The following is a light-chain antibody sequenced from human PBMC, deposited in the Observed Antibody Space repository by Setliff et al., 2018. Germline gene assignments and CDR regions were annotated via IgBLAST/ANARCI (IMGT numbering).Light chain of an antibody. J-gene: IGLJ1*01. CDR2: DVI. CDR3: CSYAGYSYV. Sequence: QSVLTQPRSVSGSPGQSVTISCTGSSSDVGAYKYVSWYQQHPGKAPKLMIYDVIKRPSGVPDRFSGSKSGNTASLTISGLQAEDEADYYCCSYAGYSYVFGTGTKVTVL. CDR1: SSDVGAYKY. V-gene: IGLV2-11*01.